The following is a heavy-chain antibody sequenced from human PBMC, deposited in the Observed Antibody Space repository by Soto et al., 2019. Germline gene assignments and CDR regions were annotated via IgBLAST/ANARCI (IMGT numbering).Heavy chain of an antibody. CDR2: IAWNSGST. J-gene: IGHJ6*02. CDR3: VKGRGPSEVKYGMDV. V-gene: IGHV3-9*01. CDR1: GFTFDDFA. D-gene: IGHD2-21*01. Sequence: ELQLVESGGGLVQPGRSLRLSCATSGFTFDDFAMHWVRQAPGKGLEWVSGIAWNSGSTVQADSVQGRFSISRDNARNSLYLQMNSLRPEDTALYYCVKGRGPSEVKYGMDVWGQGTTVIVSS.